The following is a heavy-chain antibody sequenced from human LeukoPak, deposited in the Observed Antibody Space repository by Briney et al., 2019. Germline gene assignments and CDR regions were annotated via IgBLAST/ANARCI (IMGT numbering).Heavy chain of an antibody. CDR3: AKGDYDFWSGYFDY. Sequence: GGSLRLSCTTSGFNFRAYWMGWVRQAPGKGLEWVSVISGSGGSTYYADSVKGRFTISRDNSKNTLYLQMNSLRAEDTAVYYCAKGDYDFWSGYFDYWGQGTLVTVSS. J-gene: IGHJ4*02. D-gene: IGHD3-3*01. CDR1: GFNFRAYW. V-gene: IGHV3-23*01. CDR2: ISGSGGST.